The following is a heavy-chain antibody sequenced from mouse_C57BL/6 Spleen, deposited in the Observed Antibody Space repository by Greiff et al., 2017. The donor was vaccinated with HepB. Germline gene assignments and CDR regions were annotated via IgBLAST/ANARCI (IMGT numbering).Heavy chain of an antibody. CDR1: GFTFSDYG. CDR2: ISSGSSTI. V-gene: IGHV5-17*01. D-gene: IGHD1-1*01. CDR3: ARTLYGWFAY. Sequence: EVMLVESGGGLVKPGGSLKLSCAASGFTFSDYGMHWVRQAPEKGLEWVAYISSGSSTIYYADTVKGRFTISRDNAKNTLFLQMTSLRSEDTAMYYCARTLYGWFAYWGQGTLVTVSA. J-gene: IGHJ3*01.